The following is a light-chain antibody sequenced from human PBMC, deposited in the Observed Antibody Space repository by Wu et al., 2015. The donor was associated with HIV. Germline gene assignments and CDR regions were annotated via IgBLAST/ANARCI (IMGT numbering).Light chain of an antibody. Sequence: EIVLTQSPGTLSLSPGGRTTLSCRASQSVDSNYLAWYQQRPGQSPRLIIYDASTRATGIPDRFSGSGSGTEFSLTISRLEPEDFAVYYCQQYGRSPWTFGQGTKVEIE. V-gene: IGKV3-20*01. CDR2: DAS. J-gene: IGKJ1*01. CDR1: QSVDSNY. CDR3: QQYGRSPWT.